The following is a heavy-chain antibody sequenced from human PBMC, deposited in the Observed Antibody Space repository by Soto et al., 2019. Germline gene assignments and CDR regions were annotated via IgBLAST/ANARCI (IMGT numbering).Heavy chain of an antibody. D-gene: IGHD3-3*01. CDR3: AREQRFLEWLLFDY. CDR1: GFTFSSYA. J-gene: IGHJ4*02. V-gene: IGHV3-30-3*01. Sequence: GGSLRLSCAASGFTFSSYAMHWVRQAPGKGLEWVAVISYDGSNKYYADSVKGRFTISRDNSKNTLYLQMNSLRAEDTAVYYCAREQRFLEWLLFDYWGQGTLVTVSS. CDR2: ISYDGSNK.